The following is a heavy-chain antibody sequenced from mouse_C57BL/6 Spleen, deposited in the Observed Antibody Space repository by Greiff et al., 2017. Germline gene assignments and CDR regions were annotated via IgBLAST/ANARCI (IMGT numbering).Heavy chain of an antibody. CDR1: GYTFTSYG. V-gene: IGHV1-81*01. CDR3: ARSIYYDYDWYFDV. J-gene: IGHJ1*03. D-gene: IGHD2-4*01. CDR2: IYPRSGNT. Sequence: VQLQQSGAELARPGASVKLSCKASGYTFTSYGLSWVKQRTGQGLEWIGEIYPRSGNTYYNEKFKGKATLTADKYSSKAYMELRSLTSEDSAVYFCARSIYYDYDWYFDVWGTGTTVTVSS.